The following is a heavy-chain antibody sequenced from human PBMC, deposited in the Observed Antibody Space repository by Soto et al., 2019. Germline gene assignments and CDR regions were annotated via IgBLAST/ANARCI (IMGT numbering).Heavy chain of an antibody. V-gene: IGHV3-7*01. D-gene: IGHD4-17*01. J-gene: IGHJ4*02. CDR1: GFTFSSYW. CDR2: IKQDGSEK. CDR3: AREGDYGDPHFDY. Sequence: EVQLVESGGGLVQPGGSLRLSCAASGFTFSSYWMSWVRQAPGKGLVWVANIKQDGSEKYYVDSVKGRFTITRDNDKNSLYLQMNSLRAEDTAVYYCAREGDYGDPHFDYWGQGPLVTVSS.